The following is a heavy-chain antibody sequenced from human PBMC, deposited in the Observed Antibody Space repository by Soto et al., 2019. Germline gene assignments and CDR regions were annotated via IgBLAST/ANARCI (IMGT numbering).Heavy chain of an antibody. V-gene: IGHV4-30-4*01. Sequence: ASETLSLTCTVSDGPVNRDDYYWSWIRQPPGKGLEWIGYIYYSGSTYYNPSLKSRVTISVDTSKNQFSLKLSSVTAADTAVYYCAASCVGCGGFNYYGMDVWGQGTTVTVSS. D-gene: IGHD2-21*01. CDR2: IYYSGST. J-gene: IGHJ6*02. CDR1: DGPVNRDDYY. CDR3: AASCVGCGGFNYYGMDV.